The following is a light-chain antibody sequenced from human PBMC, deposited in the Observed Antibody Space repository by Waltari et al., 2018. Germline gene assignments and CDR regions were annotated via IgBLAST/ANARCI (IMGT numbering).Light chain of an antibody. V-gene: IGKV1-33*01. CDR2: DAS. CDR3: QQYNSFPWT. J-gene: IGKJ1*01. CDR1: QDISKS. Sequence: DIQMTQSPSSLSASVGDRVTITCQASQDISKSLSWYQQKPGKGPKLLIFDASTLETGVPTRFSGSGSGTEFTLTINSLQPDDFASYYCQQYNSFPWTFGQGTKVEIK.